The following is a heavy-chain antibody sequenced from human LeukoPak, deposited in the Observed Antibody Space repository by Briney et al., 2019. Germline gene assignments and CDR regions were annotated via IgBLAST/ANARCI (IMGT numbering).Heavy chain of an antibody. CDR3: ARAYMVQGVGSGYFDL. V-gene: IGHV3-64*01. CDR2: ISSNGGST. Sequence: SGGSLRLSCAASGFTFRSFAMHWVRQAPGKGLEYVSAISSNGGSTYYANSVKGRFTISRDNSKNTLYLQIGSLRAGDMAVYYCARAYMVQGVGSGYFDLWGRGTLVTVSS. CDR1: GFTFRSFA. D-gene: IGHD3-10*01. J-gene: IGHJ2*01.